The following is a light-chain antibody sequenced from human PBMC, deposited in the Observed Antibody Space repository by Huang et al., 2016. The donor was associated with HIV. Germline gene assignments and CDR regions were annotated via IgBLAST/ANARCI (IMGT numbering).Light chain of an antibody. CDR2: WAS. V-gene: IGKV4-1*01. CDR1: QSVLYSSNNKNY. CDR3: QQYYSAPLT. J-gene: IGKJ4*01. Sequence: DIVMPRSPDSLAVSLGERATINCNSSQSVLYSSNNKNYLVWYQQKPGQPPKLLIYWASTRESGVPDRFSGSGSGTDFTLTISSLQAEDVAVYYCQQYYSAPLTFGGGTKVEIK.